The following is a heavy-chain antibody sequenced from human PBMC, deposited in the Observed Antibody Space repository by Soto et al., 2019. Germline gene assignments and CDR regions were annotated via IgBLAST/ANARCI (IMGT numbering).Heavy chain of an antibody. CDR1: GGSISSGDYY. Sequence: QVQLQESGPGLVKPSQTLSLTCTVSGGSISSGDYYWSWIRQHPGKGLEWIGYIYFSGNTYYNPSLNSRITISVDTSKNQFSLKLSSVTAADTAVYYCARNYYDSSGYPRQDVDAFDIWGQGTMVTVSS. V-gene: IGHV4-31*03. D-gene: IGHD3-22*01. CDR2: IYFSGNT. J-gene: IGHJ3*02. CDR3: ARNYYDSSGYPRQDVDAFDI.